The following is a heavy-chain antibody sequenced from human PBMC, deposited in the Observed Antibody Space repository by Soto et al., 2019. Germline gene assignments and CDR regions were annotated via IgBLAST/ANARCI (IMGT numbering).Heavy chain of an antibody. J-gene: IGHJ4*02. CDR2: IHHTGRT. V-gene: IGHV4-31*03. D-gene: IGHD6-6*01. CDR1: GDSVNSAY. Sequence: QVQLQEMGPGLVKPSQTLTITCTVSGDSVNSAYWSWIRQLPWKGLEWMGNIHHTGRTFYNPSLKSRVAISIDTSKPLFSLKMRSITAADTAVYYCARTDAYNSSFFDSWGQGTVVTVSS. CDR3: ARTDAYNSSFFDS.